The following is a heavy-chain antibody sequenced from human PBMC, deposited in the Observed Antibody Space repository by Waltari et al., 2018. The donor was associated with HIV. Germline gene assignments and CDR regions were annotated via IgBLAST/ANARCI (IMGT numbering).Heavy chain of an antibody. Sequence: QMQLVQSGPEVKKPGTSVKVSCKASGFTFTSSAVQWVRQARGQRLEWIGWIVVGSGNTNYAQKFQERVTITRDMSTSTAYMELSSLRSEDTAVYYCAAGYSSSWPSLPDPWGQGTLVTVSS. CDR3: AAGYSSSWPSLPDP. V-gene: IGHV1-58*01. CDR1: GFTFTSSA. J-gene: IGHJ5*02. CDR2: IVVGSGNT. D-gene: IGHD6-13*01.